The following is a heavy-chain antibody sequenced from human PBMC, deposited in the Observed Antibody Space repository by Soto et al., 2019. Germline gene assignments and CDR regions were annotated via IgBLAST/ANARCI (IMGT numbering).Heavy chain of an antibody. J-gene: IGHJ4*02. CDR2: IKEDGSEK. Sequence: PGGSLRLSCAAPGFTFSGYLMSWVRQAPGKGLEWVANIKEDGSEKNDVDSVKGRFTISRDNAKNSLYLQMNSLRVEDTAVYYCAKGGHIDYCGQGSLVTVSS. CDR1: GFTFSGYL. V-gene: IGHV3-7*03. D-gene: IGHD3-16*01. CDR3: AKGGHIDY.